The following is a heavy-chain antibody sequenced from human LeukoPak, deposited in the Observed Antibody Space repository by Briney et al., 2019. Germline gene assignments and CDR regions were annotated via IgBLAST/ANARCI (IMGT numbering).Heavy chain of an antibody. CDR3: ARDRRSSSWYDDAFDI. V-gene: IGHV1-2*02. CDR1: GYTFTGYY. D-gene: IGHD6-13*01. J-gene: IGHJ3*02. Sequence: ASVKVSCKASGYTFTGYYMHWVRQAPGQGFEWMGWINPNSGGTNYAQKLQGRVTMTRDTSISTAYMELSRLRSDDTAVYYCARDRRSSSWYDDAFDIWGQGTMVTVSS. CDR2: INPNSGGT.